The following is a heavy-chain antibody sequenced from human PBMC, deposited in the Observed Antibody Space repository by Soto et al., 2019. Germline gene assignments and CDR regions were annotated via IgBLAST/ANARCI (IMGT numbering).Heavy chain of an antibody. V-gene: IGHV3-33*08. D-gene: IGHD1-26*01. CDR2: IWYDGSNK. Sequence: GGSLRLSCAASGFTFSSYAMSWVRQAPGKGLEWVAVIWYDGSNKHYADPVKGRFTISRDNSMNTLSLQMNSLRAEDTAIYYCARDIDWYSNSSGFDNWGQGTLVTVSS. CDR3: ARDIDWYSNSSGFDN. CDR1: GFTFSSYA. J-gene: IGHJ4*02.